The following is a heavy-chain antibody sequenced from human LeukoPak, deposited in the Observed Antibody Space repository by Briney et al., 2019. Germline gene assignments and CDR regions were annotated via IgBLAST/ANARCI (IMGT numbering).Heavy chain of an antibody. J-gene: IGHJ4*02. CDR3: ARGTYYYDSSAPGLIDY. D-gene: IGHD3-22*01. V-gene: IGHV4-39*07. CDR2: IYYSGST. CDR1: GGSISSSSYY. Sequence: SETLSLTCTVSGGSISSSSYYWGWIRQPPGKGLEWIGNIYYSGSTNYNPSLKSRVTISVDTSKNQFSLKLSSVTAEDTAVYYCARGTYYYDSSAPGLIDYWGQGTLVTVSP.